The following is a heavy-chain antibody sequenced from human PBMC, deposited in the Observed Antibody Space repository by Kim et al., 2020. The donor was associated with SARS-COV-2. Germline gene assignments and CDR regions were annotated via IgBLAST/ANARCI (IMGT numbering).Heavy chain of an antibody. CDR1: GGSISSYY. Sequence: SETLSLTCTVSGGSISSYYWSWIRQPPGKGLEWIGYIYYSGSTNYNPSLKSRVTISVDTSKNQFSLKLSSVTAADTAVYYCAKVTYPGAFDIWGQGTMVTVSS. V-gene: IGHV4-59*08. J-gene: IGHJ3*02. CDR3: AKVTYPGAFDI. CDR2: IYYSGST. D-gene: IGHD4-4*01.